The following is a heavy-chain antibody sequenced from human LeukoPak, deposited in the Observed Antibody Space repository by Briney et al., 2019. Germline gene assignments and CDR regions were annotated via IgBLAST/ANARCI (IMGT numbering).Heavy chain of an antibody. CDR1: GYTFTDYY. CDR2: INPSAGST. D-gene: IGHD2-2*01. V-gene: IGHV1-46*01. J-gene: IGHJ4*02. Sequence: ASVKVSCKASGYTFTDYYMHWVRQAPGQGFEWMGIINPSAGSTEYAQKFQGRVTMTRDTSTSTFYMELSSLRSDDTAVYYCARFSLGYCSSTSCYAGFSPDYWGQGTLVTVSS. CDR3: ARFSLGYCSSTSCYAGFSPDY.